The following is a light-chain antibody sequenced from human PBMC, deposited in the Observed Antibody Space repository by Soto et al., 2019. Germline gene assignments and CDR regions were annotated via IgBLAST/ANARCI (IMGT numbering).Light chain of an antibody. CDR3: CSFAGGYTFV. J-gene: IGLJ2*01. Sequence: QSVLTQPRSVSGSPGQSVTISCTGTSSDVGGYNYVSWYQQHPGKAPKVIIYDVTKRPSGVPDRFSGSKSGNTASLTISGLQAEDEADYFCCSFAGGYTFVFGGGTKLTVL. CDR2: DVT. V-gene: IGLV2-11*01. CDR1: SSDVGGYNY.